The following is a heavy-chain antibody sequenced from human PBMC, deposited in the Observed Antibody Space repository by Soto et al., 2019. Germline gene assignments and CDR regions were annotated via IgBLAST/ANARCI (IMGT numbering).Heavy chain of an antibody. CDR3: ATVGYCSSASCALYYHDYFGMDV. CDR1: DYTFTRYG. CDR2: ISGYNGNT. Sequence: QVQVVQSGAEVKKPGASVKVSCKASDYTFTRYGISWVRQAPGQGLEWMGWISGYNGNTKYAQKFQGRVTMTTDTSTSTAYMELRILTSDDTAVYYCATVGYCSSASCALYYHDYFGMDVWGQGTTVTVSS. D-gene: IGHD2-2*01. V-gene: IGHV1-18*01. J-gene: IGHJ6*02.